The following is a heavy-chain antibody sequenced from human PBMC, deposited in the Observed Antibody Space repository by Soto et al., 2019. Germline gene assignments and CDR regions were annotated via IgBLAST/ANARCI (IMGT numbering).Heavy chain of an antibody. Sequence: PSETLSLTCAVYGGSFSGYYWSWIRQPPGKGLEWIGEINHSGSTNYNPSLKSRVTISVDTSKNQFSLKLSSVTAADTAVYYCARGAFDYDILTGPSFDARTFGYWGQGTLVTVSS. CDR3: ARGAFDYDILTGPSFDARTFGY. CDR1: GGSFSGYY. D-gene: IGHD3-9*01. V-gene: IGHV4-34*01. J-gene: IGHJ4*02. CDR2: INHSGST.